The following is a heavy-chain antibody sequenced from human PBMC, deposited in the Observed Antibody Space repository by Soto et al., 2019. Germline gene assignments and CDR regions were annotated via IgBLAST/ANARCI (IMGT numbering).Heavy chain of an antibody. CDR2: ISSSSSSK. Sequence: EVQLVESGGGLVKPGGSLRLSCTASGFTFSSYSMNWVRQAPGKGLEWVSSISSSSSSKYYADSVKGRFTISRDNAKNSLYLQMISLRAEDTAVFYCARDRGSSGWYSGGWFDPWGQGTLVTVSS. V-gene: IGHV3-21*01. CDR1: GFTFSSYS. CDR3: ARDRGSSGWYSGGWFDP. D-gene: IGHD6-19*01. J-gene: IGHJ5*02.